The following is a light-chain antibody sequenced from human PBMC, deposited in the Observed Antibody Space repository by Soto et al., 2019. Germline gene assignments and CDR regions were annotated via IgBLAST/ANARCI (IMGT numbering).Light chain of an antibody. CDR1: QSISSW. CDR3: QQYNDSFPYT. V-gene: IGKV1-5*03. CDR2: KAS. Sequence: DIQMTQSPSTLSASVGDRVTITCRASQSISSWLAWYQQKPGTAPKLLIYKASTLESGVPSRFSGIRSWTEFTLSVSSLQPDDFATYYCQQYNDSFPYTFGQGTKLEIK. J-gene: IGKJ2*01.